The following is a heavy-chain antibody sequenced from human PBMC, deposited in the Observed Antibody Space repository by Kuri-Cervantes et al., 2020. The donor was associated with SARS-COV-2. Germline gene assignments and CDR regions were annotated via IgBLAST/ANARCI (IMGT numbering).Heavy chain of an antibody. Sequence: ASVKVSCKASGYTLTGYYMQWVRQAPGQGLEWMGWINPNSGGTNYAQKFQGRVTMTRDTSISTAYMELSRLRSDDTAVYYCARGGWRTYYYYYMDVWGKGTTVTVSS. CDR2: INPNSGGT. CDR1: GYTLTGYY. CDR3: ARGGWRTYYYYYMDV. V-gene: IGHV1-2*02. D-gene: IGHD6-19*01. J-gene: IGHJ6*03.